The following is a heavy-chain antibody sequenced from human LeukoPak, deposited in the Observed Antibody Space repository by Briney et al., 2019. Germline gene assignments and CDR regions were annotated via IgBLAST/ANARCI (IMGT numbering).Heavy chain of an antibody. CDR1: GGSISSHY. J-gene: IGHJ4*02. CDR2: IYYSGST. D-gene: IGHD5-18*01. Sequence: SEALSLTCTVSGGSISSHYWSWIRQPPGKGLEWIGYIYYSGSTNYIPSLKSRVTISVESQNQFSLSLSSVTAADTAMYYCARDHGYSYDHWGQGTLVTVSS. CDR3: ARDHGYSYDH. V-gene: IGHV4-59*11.